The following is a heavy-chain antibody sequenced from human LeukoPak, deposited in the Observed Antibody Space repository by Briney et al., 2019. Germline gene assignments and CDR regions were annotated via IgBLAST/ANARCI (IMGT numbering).Heavy chain of an antibody. Sequence: GGSLRLSCAASGFTFSSYTMSWVRQAPGKGLEWVSTITTSDGNTYYADSVKGRFTVSRDNSKNTLFLQMNSLRAEDTAVYYCAIQTRFDPWGQGTLVTVSS. J-gene: IGHJ5*02. CDR1: GFTFSSYT. D-gene: IGHD4-11*01. V-gene: IGHV3-23*01. CDR2: ITTSDGNT. CDR3: AIQTRFDP.